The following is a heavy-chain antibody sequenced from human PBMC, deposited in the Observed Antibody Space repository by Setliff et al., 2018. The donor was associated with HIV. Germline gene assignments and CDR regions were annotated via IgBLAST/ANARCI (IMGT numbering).Heavy chain of an antibody. CDR3: ARVWEWNYDLGY. D-gene: IGHD1-7*01. Sequence: ASVKVSCKASGGTFSSYAISWVRQAPGEGLEWMGIINPSDGSTSYAQKLQGRVTMTRDTSTSTAYMELRSLRSDDTAVYYCARVWEWNYDLGYWGQGTLVTVSS. J-gene: IGHJ4*02. CDR1: GGTFSSYA. CDR2: INPSDGST. V-gene: IGHV1-46*01.